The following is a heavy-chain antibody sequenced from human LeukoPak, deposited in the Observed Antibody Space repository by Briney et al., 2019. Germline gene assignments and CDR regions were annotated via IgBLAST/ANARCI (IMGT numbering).Heavy chain of an antibody. CDR1: GGSFSGYY. D-gene: IGHD6-13*01. CDR2: IDHSGST. V-gene: IGHV4-34*01. J-gene: IGHJ4*02. Sequence: ASETLSLTCAVYGGSFSGYYWSWIRQPPGKGLEWIGEIDHSGSTNYNPSLKSRVTISVDTSKNQFSLKLSSVTAADTAVYYCASGGDLIAAAGSFDYWGQGTLVTVSS. CDR3: ASGGDLIAAAGSFDY.